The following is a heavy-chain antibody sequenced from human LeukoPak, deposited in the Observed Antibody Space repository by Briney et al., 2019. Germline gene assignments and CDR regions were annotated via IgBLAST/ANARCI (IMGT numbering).Heavy chain of an antibody. V-gene: IGHV3-23*01. Sequence: GGSLRLSCAASGFTFTNYAMTWVRQPPGRGLEWVSGISGSGESTYYADSVRGRFTISRDNSKNTLYLQMHSLRAEDTAVYYCAKESLRVVPSATFDYWGQGTLVTVSS. J-gene: IGHJ4*02. D-gene: IGHD2-2*01. CDR1: GFTFTNYA. CDR2: ISGSGEST. CDR3: AKESLRVVPSATFDY.